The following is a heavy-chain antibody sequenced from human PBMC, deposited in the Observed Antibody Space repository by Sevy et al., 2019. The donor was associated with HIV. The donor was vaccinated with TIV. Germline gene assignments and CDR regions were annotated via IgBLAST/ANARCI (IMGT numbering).Heavy chain of an antibody. CDR1: GGSISSYY. Sequence: SETLSLTRTVSGGSISSYYWSWIRQPPGKGLEWIGYIYYSGSTNYNPSLKSRVTISVDTSKNQFSLKLSSVTAADTAVYYCARDSRDATETRGYSYGYYYYYGMDVWGQGTTVTVSS. CDR2: IYYSGST. CDR3: ARDSRDATETRGYSYGYYYYYGMDV. J-gene: IGHJ6*02. V-gene: IGHV4-59*13. D-gene: IGHD5-18*01.